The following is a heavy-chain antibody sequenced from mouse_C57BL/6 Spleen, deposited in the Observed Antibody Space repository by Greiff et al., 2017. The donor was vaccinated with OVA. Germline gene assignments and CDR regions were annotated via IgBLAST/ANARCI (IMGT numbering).Heavy chain of an antibody. Sequence: VQLQQSGPELVKPGASVKISCKASGYSFTGYYMHWVKQSHGNILDWIGYIYPYNGVSSYNQKFKGKATLTVDKSSSKAYMELRSLTSEDSAVYYCARSTMVTTVGNYFDYWGQGTTLTVSS. V-gene: IGHV1-31*01. CDR2: IYPYNGVS. CDR3: ARSTMVTTVGNYFDY. D-gene: IGHD2-2*01. J-gene: IGHJ2*01. CDR1: GYSFTGYY.